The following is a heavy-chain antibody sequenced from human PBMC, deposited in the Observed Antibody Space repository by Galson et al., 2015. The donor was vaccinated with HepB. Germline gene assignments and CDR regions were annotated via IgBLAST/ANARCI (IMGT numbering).Heavy chain of an antibody. J-gene: IGHJ5*02. CDR2: MNPNSGKT. CDR3: ARAAKWHYDFWSGYLSGSWFDH. D-gene: IGHD3-3*01. V-gene: IGHV1-8*01. CDR1: GYTFTSYD. Sequence: SVKVSCKASGYTFTSYDINWVRQATGQGLEWMGWMNPNSGKTGYAQKFQGRVTMTRDTSIGTAYMELSSLRPEDTAVYYCARAAKWHYDFWSGYLSGSWFDHWGQGTLVTVSS.